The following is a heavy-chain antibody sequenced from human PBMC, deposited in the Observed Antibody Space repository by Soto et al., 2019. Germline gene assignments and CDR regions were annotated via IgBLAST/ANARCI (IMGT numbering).Heavy chain of an antibody. CDR1: GFTFSSYA. CDR2: ISGSGGST. Sequence: PGGSLRLSCAASGFTFSSYAMSWVRQAPGKGLEWVSAISGSGGSTYYADSVKGRFTISRDNSKNTLYLQMNSLRAEDTAVYYCAKDTYSSSWTRPPGMRYWGQGTLVTVSS. V-gene: IGHV3-23*01. D-gene: IGHD6-13*01. CDR3: AKDTYSSSWTRPPGMRY. J-gene: IGHJ4*02.